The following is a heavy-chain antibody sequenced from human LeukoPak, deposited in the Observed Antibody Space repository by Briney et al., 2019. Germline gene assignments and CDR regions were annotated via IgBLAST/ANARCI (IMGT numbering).Heavy chain of an antibody. V-gene: IGHV3-23*01. CDR3: AKDPMTTAAGWYFDL. J-gene: IGHJ2*01. CDR2: ISGSGVGT. CDR1: GFTFSSYA. D-gene: IGHD4-11*01. Sequence: GGSLRLSCAASGFTFSSYAMSWVRQAPGKGLIWVSSISGSGVGTYYADSVKGRFTISRDNSKNTLYLQMNSLRAEDTAVYYCAKDPMTTAAGWYFDLWGRGTLVTVSS.